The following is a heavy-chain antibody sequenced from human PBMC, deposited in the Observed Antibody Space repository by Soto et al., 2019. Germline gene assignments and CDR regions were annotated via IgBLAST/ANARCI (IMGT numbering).Heavy chain of an antibody. CDR2: IIPCLKTP. CDR3: ARESCSPNNYYFGMDV. D-gene: IGHD2-15*01. CDR1: GGTFSSYA. Sequence: QVQLLQSGAEVKKPGCSVKVSCRASGGTFSSYAVSWVRQAPGQGLEWMGVIIPCLKTPKYVQKFQGRVTITADASATTADMGLSSLRSEDTAVYYWARESCSPNNYYFGMDVWCQGTTVTVSS. V-gene: IGHV1-69*01. J-gene: IGHJ6*02.